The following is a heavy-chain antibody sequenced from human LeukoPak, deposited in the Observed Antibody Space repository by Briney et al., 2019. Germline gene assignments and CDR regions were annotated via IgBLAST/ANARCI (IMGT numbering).Heavy chain of an antibody. Sequence: PGGSLRLSCAASGFNFGDAAMTWVRQVPGKGLQWVSLISSSGLNTYYADSVKGRFALSRDNSKNTLDLQMNSLRADDTAVYYCVKDIQCSYWGQGTPVTVSS. CDR1: GFNFGDAA. V-gene: IGHV3-23*01. CDR2: ISSSGLNT. D-gene: IGHD2-21*01. CDR3: VKDIQCSY. J-gene: IGHJ4*02.